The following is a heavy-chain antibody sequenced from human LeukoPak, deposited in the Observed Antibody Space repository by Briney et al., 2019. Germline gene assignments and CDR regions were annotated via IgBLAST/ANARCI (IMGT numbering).Heavy chain of an antibody. CDR3: ARAGKNIAARPDDAFDI. J-gene: IGHJ3*02. D-gene: IGHD6-6*01. V-gene: IGHV3-21*01. CDR2: ISSSSSYI. Sequence: GGSLRLSCAASGFTFSSYSMNWVRQAPGKGLEWVSSISSSSSYIYYADSVKGRFTISRDNAKNSLYLQMNSLRAEDTAVYYCARAGKNIAARPDDAFDIWGQGTMVTVSS. CDR1: GFTFSSYS.